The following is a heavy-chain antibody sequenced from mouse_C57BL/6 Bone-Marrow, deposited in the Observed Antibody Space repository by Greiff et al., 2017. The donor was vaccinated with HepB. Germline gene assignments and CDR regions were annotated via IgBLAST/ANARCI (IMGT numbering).Heavy chain of an antibody. V-gene: IGHV3-6*01. CDR1: GYSITSGYY. CDR3: ARGIYYDYDGWFAY. J-gene: IGHJ3*01. CDR2: ISYDGSN. D-gene: IGHD2-4*01. Sequence: DVQLQESGPGLVKPSQSLSLTCSVTGYSITSGYYWNWIRQFPGNKLEWMGYISYDGSNNYNPSLKNRISITRDTSKNQFFLKLNSVTTEDTATYYCARGIYYDYDGWFAYWGQGTLVTVSA.